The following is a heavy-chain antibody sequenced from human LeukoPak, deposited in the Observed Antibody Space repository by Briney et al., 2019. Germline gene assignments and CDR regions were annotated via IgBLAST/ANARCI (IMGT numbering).Heavy chain of an antibody. J-gene: IGHJ4*02. V-gene: IGHV1-46*01. CDR2: IDPGGGTT. Sequence: ASVTVSCKASGYTFTNYYLHWVRRAPGQGPEWMGIIDPGGGTTRYTQKFQDRVTMTTDKSTNTAYMELTGLRSEDTAVYYCAREPGSAKRFDYWGQGALVTVSS. CDR1: GYTFTNYY. CDR3: AREPGSAKRFDY.